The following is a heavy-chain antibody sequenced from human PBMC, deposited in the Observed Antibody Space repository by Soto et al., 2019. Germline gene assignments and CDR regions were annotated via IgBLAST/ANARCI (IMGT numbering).Heavy chain of an antibody. CDR1: GFTFNAYS. J-gene: IGHJ4*02. Sequence: DVQLLESGGSLVQPGGSLRLSCAASGFTFNAYSLSWVRQAPGKGLEWVSAISTTGGSTYYTDSVKGRFAISRDNSQNTLYLQMNSLRDDDTAVYYCARPDGATYNFRYWGQGTLVTVSS. CDR2: ISTTGGST. V-gene: IGHV3-23*01. D-gene: IGHD1-1*01. CDR3: ARPDGATYNFRY.